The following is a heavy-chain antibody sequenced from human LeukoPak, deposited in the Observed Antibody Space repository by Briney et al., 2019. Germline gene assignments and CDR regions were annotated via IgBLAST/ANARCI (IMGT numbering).Heavy chain of an antibody. Sequence: PGGSLRLSCAASGFTLSSYNMNWVRQAPGKGLEWVSAISGSGGSTYYADSVKGRFTISRDNSKNTLYLQMNSLRAEDTAVYYCAKGGRGFPSMVRGVIIEYFQHWGQGTLVTVSS. CDR3: AKGGRGFPSMVRGVIIEYFQH. CDR1: GFTLSSYN. D-gene: IGHD3-10*01. J-gene: IGHJ1*01. CDR2: ISGSGGST. V-gene: IGHV3-23*01.